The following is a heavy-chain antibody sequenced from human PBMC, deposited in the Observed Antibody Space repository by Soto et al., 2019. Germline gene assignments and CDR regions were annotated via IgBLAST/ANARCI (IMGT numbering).Heavy chain of an antibody. V-gene: IGHV4-31*03. CDR1: GGSISSGGYY. Sequence: QVQLQESGPGLVKPSQTLSLTCTVSGGSISSGGYYWSWIRPHPGKGLEWIGYIYYSGSTYYNPSPKSRVTIAVNTSKNSAYLKQSSVTGADTAVYYCARSYTSEEDSRGCGDDYFDYWGQGTLVTVSS. CDR3: ARSYTSEEDSRGCGDDYFDY. J-gene: IGHJ4*02. D-gene: IGHD3-22*01. CDR2: IYYSGST.